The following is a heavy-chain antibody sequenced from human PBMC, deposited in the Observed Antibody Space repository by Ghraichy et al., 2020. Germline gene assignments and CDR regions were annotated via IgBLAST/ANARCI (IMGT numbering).Heavy chain of an antibody. CDR3: ARRFCDGGACYNGYYFDF. Sequence: SETLSLTCTVSGGSVSSPDSYWGWIRQPPGKGLEWIAHIYYSGTSYYNPALRSRVSISVDTSKKQFSLRLSSVTAADTATYYCARRFCDGGACYNGYYFDFWGQGTLVTVSS. V-gene: IGHV4-39*01. CDR1: GGSVSSPDSY. D-gene: IGHD2-21*02. J-gene: IGHJ4*02. CDR2: IYYSGTS.